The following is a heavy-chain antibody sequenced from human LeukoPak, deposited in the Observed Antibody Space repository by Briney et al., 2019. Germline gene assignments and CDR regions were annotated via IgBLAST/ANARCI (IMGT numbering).Heavy chain of an antibody. CDR1: GFTFSNYG. D-gene: IGHD1-26*01. CDR2: IRYDGSNK. V-gene: IGHV3-30*02. Sequence: GGSLRLSCAASGFTFSNYGMHWVRQAPGKGLEWVAFIRYDGSNKYYADSVKGRFTISRDNSKNTLYLQMNSLRAEDTAVYYCARGENSGRGAFDIWGQGTMVTVSS. J-gene: IGHJ3*02. CDR3: ARGENSGRGAFDI.